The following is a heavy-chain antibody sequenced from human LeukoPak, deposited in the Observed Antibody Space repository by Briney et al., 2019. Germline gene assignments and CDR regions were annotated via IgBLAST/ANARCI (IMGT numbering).Heavy chain of an antibody. D-gene: IGHD2-2*01. Sequence: SQTLSLTCAISGDSVSGNSVAWSWIRQSPPRGLEWLGRTYYRSKWYNDYAVSVKSRITINPDTSKNQFSLQLNSVTPEDTAVYYCARVQTRGTLDYWGQGTPVTVSS. J-gene: IGHJ4*02. CDR2: TYYRSKWYN. CDR3: ARVQTRGTLDY. V-gene: IGHV6-1*01. CDR1: GDSVSGNSVA.